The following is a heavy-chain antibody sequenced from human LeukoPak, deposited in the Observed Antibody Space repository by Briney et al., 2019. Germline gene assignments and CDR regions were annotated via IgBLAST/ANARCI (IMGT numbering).Heavy chain of an antibody. CDR1: GGSFSGYY. D-gene: IGHD2-8*01. V-gene: IGHV4-34*01. Sequence: SETLSLTCAVYGGSFSGYYWSWIRQPPGKGLEWIGEINHSGSTNYNPSLKSRVTISVDTSKNQFSLKLRSVTAADTAVYYCARGGVSDWFDPWGQGTLVTVSS. J-gene: IGHJ5*02. CDR3: ARGGVSDWFDP. CDR2: INHSGST.